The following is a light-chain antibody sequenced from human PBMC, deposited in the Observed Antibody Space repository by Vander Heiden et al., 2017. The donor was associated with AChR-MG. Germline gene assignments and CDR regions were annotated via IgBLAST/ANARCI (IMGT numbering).Light chain of an antibody. CDR2: EVT. J-gene: IGLJ2*01. CDR3: CAYAGSSTHVV. CDR1: SSDVGSYDL. Sequence: QSALTQPASVSGSPGQSITISCTGTSSDVGSYDLVSWYQQHPGKAPKLMIYEVTKRPSGVSNRLSGSKSGNTASLTISGLQAEDEAVYYCCAYAGSSTHVVFGGGTKLTVL. V-gene: IGLV2-23*02.